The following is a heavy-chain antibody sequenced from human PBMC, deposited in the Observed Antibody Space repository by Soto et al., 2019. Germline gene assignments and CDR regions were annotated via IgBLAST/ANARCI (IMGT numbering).Heavy chain of an antibody. CDR2: FIPIFDTA. J-gene: IGHJ4*02. Sequence: GASVKVSCKTSGGAFSSYAISWVRQAPGQGLEWMGGFIPIFDTANYAQKFQGRVTITADKSTGTAYMELNSLRSEDTAVYYCVRDSPIGSTFSGYDGIDYWGQGTLVTVSS. V-gene: IGHV1-69*06. CDR1: GGAFSSYA. D-gene: IGHD5-12*01. CDR3: VRDSPIGSTFSGYDGIDY.